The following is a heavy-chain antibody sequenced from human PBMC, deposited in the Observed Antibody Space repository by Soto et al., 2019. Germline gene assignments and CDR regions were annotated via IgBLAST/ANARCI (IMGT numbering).Heavy chain of an antibody. CDR3: ARDDSSSWYYYYGMDV. Sequence: HPGGSLRLSCAASGFTSSSYWMSWVRQAPGKGLEWVANIKQDGSEKYYVDSVKGRFTISRDNAKNSLYLQMNSLRAEDTAVYYCARDDSSSWYYYYGMDVWGQGTTVTVSS. CDR1: GFTSSSYW. J-gene: IGHJ6*02. D-gene: IGHD6-13*01. V-gene: IGHV3-7*03. CDR2: IKQDGSEK.